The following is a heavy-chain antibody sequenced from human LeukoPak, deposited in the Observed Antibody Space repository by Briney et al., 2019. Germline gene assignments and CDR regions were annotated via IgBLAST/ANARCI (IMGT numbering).Heavy chain of an antibody. V-gene: IGHV1-18*01. CDR2: ISAYNGNT. J-gene: IGHJ6*02. CDR1: GYTFTSYG. D-gene: IGHD6-13*01. Sequence: ASVKVSCKASGYTFTSYGISWVRQAPGQGLEWMGWISAYNGNTNYAQKLQGRVTMTTDTSTSTAYMELRSLRSDDTAVCYCARDEYSSSWYSYYYYGMDVWGQGTTVTVSS. CDR3: ARDEYSSSWYSYYYYGMDV.